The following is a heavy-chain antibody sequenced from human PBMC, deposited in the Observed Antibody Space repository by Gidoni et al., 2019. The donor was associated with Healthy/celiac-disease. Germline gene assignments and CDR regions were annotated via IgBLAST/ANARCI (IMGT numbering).Heavy chain of an antibody. V-gene: IGHV3-21*01. D-gene: IGHD3-16*02. CDR1: GFTFSSYS. J-gene: IGHJ3*02. CDR3: ARDRYSDDYVWGSYRYTRGAAFDS. CDR2: ISSSSSYI. Sequence: EVQLVESGGGLVKPGGSLRLSCAASGFTFSSYSMNWVRQAPGKGLEWVSSISSSSSYIYYADSVKGRFTISRDNAKNSLYLQMNSLRAEDTAVYYCARDRYSDDYVWGSYRYTRGAAFDSWGQGTMVTVSS.